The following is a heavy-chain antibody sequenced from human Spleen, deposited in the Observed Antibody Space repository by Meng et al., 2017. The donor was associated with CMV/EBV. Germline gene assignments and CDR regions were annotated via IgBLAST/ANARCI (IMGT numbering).Heavy chain of an antibody. V-gene: IGHV4-31*03. D-gene: IGHD1-14*01. J-gene: IGHJ4*02. Sequence: VTCSDSGGSVSSGASSWAWVRQHPGKGLEWIGCISHRGSTLYNPYLESRLTISVDTTMNQFSLTLNSVSAADTAVYYCAGAGRTFEYWGQGALVTVSS. CDR2: ISHRGST. CDR3: AGAGRTFEY. CDR1: GGSVSSGASS.